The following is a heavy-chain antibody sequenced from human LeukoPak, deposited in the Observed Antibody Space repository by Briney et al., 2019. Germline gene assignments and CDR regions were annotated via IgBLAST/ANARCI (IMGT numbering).Heavy chain of an antibody. CDR2: ISSSSSTI. V-gene: IGHV3-48*04. D-gene: IGHD6-13*01. Sequence: GGSLRLSCAASGFTFSSYSMNWVRQAPGKGLEWVSYISSSSSTIYYADSVKGRFTISRDNAKNSLYLQMNSLRAEDTAVYYCARGVSSSRYASRQANWFDPWGQGTLVTVSS. CDR1: GFTFSSYS. CDR3: ARGVSSSRYASRQANWFDP. J-gene: IGHJ5*02.